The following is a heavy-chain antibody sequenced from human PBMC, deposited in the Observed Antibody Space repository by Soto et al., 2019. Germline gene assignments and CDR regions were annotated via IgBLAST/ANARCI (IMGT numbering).Heavy chain of an antibody. CDR1: GFTVSSNY. V-gene: IGHV3-53*01. D-gene: IGHD2-2*01. CDR3: ARGGYCSSTSCYYYYGMDV. CDR2: IYSGGST. Sequence: GGSLRLSCAASGFTVSSNYMSWVRQAPGKGLEWVSVIYSGGSTYYADSVKGRFTISRDNSKNTLYLQMNSLRAEDTAVYYCARGGYCSSTSCYYYYGMDVWGQGTTVTVSS. J-gene: IGHJ6*02.